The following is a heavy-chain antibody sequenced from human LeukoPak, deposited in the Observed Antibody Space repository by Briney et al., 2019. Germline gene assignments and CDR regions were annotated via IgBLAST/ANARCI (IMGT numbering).Heavy chain of an antibody. CDR1: GGSISSNNW. CDR2: VYHSGSP. Sequence: SGTLSLTCAVSGGSISSNNWWGWVRQPPGKGLEWIGEVYHSGSPNYNPSLKSRVTISVDKSRNHFSLNLSSVTAADTAVYYCARVNINNWHSCDYWGQGTLVTVSS. J-gene: IGHJ4*02. V-gene: IGHV4-4*02. D-gene: IGHD1-1*01. CDR3: ARVNINNWHSCDY.